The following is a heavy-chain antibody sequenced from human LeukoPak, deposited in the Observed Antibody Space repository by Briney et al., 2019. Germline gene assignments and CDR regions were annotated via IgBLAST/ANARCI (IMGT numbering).Heavy chain of an antibody. CDR1: GGSISSYY. D-gene: IGHD3-10*01. CDR3: ARAGRRVRGVIIPPEVNWFDP. J-gene: IGHJ5*02. Sequence: PSETLSPTCTVSGGSISSYYWSWIRQPPGKGLEWIGYIYYSGSTNYNPSLKSRVTISVDTSKKQFSLKLSSVTAADTAVYYCARAGRRVRGVIIPPEVNWFDPWGQGTLVTVSS. CDR2: IYYSGST. V-gene: IGHV4-59*01.